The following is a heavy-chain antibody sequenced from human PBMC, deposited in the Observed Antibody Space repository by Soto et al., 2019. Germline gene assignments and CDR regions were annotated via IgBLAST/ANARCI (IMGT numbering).Heavy chain of an antibody. CDR1: GFPFTAYG. J-gene: IGHJ4*02. D-gene: IGHD3-10*01. V-gene: IGHV3-30*03. CDR2: ISYDGSDK. Sequence: QVQLAESGGGVVQPGRSLRLSCAASGFPFTAYGMHWVREGPDKGLEWVAIISYDGSDKYYADSVKGRFTISRDNSKNSLYLHMNSLSPEDTALYYCVGGQYYFDYRGQGTLVIVSS. CDR3: VGGQYYFDY.